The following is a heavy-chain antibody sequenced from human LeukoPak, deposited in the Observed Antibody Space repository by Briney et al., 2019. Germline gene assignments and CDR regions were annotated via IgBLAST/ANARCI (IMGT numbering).Heavy chain of an antibody. CDR3: GRWNYVFYHMDF. Sequence: PSETLSLTCNVSGGSISRGSYYWGWVRQPPGKGLNWIGSMYYNGRIYYNPSLGRRVGISGDASRNQFSLRLTSVTAADTAVYFCGRWNYVFYHMDFWGKGPTVTVSS. CDR2: MYYNGRI. CDR1: GGSISRGSYY. D-gene: IGHD3-16*01. J-gene: IGHJ6*03. V-gene: IGHV4-39*07.